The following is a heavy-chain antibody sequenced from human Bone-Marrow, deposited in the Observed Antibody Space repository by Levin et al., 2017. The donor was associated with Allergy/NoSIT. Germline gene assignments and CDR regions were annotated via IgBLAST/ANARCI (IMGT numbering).Heavy chain of an antibody. CDR3: ARVFFGSGSHHDSGLDV. CDR2: VYYSGFT. CDR1: GGSISSGDDY. D-gene: IGHD3-10*01. V-gene: IGHV4-30-4*08. Sequence: SETLSLTCSVFGGSISSGDDYWTWIRQSPGKGLEWIGNVYYSGFTYYNPSLKSRVSMSADTSKNQFSLNLRSVTAADTAVYFCARVFFGSGSHHDSGLDVWGQGTTVTVSS. J-gene: IGHJ6*02.